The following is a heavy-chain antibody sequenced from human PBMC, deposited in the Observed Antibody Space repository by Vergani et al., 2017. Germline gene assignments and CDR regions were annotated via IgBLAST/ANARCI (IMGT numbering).Heavy chain of an antibody. CDR2: ISWNSGSI. D-gene: IGHD2-15*01. CDR1: GFTYDDYA. Sequence: EVQLVESGGGLVQPGRSLRLSCAASGFTYDDYAMHWVRQAPGKGLEWVSGISWNSGSIGYADSVKGRFTISRDNGKNSLYLQMNSLRAEDTAVYYCARGYCSGESCYPGGYWGQGSLVTVSS. V-gene: IGHV3-9*01. CDR3: ARGYCSGESCYPGGY. J-gene: IGHJ4*02.